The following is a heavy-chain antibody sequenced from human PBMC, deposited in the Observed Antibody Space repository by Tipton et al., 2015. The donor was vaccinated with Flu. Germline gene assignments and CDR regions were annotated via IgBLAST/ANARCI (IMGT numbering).Heavy chain of an antibody. J-gene: IGHJ1*01. CDR1: GGSFSGYY. Sequence: TLSLTCAVYGGSFSGYYWSWTRQPPGKGLEWIGEINHSGSTNYNPSLKSRVTISVDTSKNQFSLKLSSVTAADTAVYYCASKYFQHWGQGTLVTVSS. CDR2: INHSGST. CDR3: ASKYFQH. V-gene: IGHV4-34*01.